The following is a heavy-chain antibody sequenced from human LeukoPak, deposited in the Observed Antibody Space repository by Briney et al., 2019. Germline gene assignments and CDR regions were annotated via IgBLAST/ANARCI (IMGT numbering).Heavy chain of an antibody. CDR2: ISYDGSNK. D-gene: IGHD2/OR15-2a*01. CDR1: GFTFSSYG. V-gene: IGHV3-30*18. CDR3: AKDKVYSEFYPYYYYYGMDV. Sequence: GGSLRLSCAASGFTFSSYGMHWVRQAPGKGLEWVAVISYDGSNKYYADSVKGRFTISRDNSKNTLYLQINSLRAEDTAVYYCAKDKVYSEFYPYYYYYGMDVWGQGTTVTVSS. J-gene: IGHJ6*02.